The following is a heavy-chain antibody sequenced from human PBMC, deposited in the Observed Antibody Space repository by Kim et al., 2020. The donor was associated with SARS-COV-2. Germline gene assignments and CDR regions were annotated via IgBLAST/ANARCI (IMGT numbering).Heavy chain of an antibody. Sequence: TFYADPVKGRFTISRDNAKNSLYLGRSSLGDEDTAVYYCGRGRAYWGRGTLVTVSS. CDR3: GRGRAY. J-gene: IGHJ4*02. V-gene: IGHV3-48*02. CDR2: T.